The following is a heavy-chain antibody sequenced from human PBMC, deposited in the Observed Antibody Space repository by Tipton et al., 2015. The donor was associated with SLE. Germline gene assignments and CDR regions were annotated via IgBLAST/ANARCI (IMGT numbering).Heavy chain of an antibody. D-gene: IGHD3-3*01. CDR1: GFYFRNYG. V-gene: IGHV3-20*04. CDR2: INWNGGST. CDR3: ARGGNCDFWSGPRVGCYCMDV. Sequence: VQLVQSGGGVVLPGRSLRVSCAASGFYFRNYGMHWVRQGPGKGLEWVSGINWNGGSTGYGDSVKGRFTISRDNAEKSLYLQMNGLRAEDTTVYYCARGGNCDFWSGPRVGCYCMDVWGKGTTVAVSS. J-gene: IGHJ6*03.